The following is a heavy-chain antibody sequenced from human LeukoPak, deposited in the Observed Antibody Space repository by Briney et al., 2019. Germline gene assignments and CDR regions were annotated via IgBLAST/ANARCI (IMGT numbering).Heavy chain of an antibody. CDR2: IYGGGST. CDR1: GFTVSTNY. D-gene: IGHD6-19*01. CDR3: AREFEVAGLAMDV. J-gene: IGHJ6*04. V-gene: IGHV3-53*01. Sequence: GGSLRLSCAASGFTVSTNYMXXXXXAPGXXXXWVSVIYGGGSTYYAESVKGRFTXSRDNSENTPYLQMKSLRAEDTAVYYCAREFEVAGLAMDVWGKGTTVTVSS.